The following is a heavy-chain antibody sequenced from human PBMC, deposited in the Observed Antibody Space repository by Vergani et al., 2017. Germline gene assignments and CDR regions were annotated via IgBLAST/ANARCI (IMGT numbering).Heavy chain of an antibody. D-gene: IGHD2-2*01. V-gene: IGHV3-48*01. J-gene: IGHJ3*01. CDR3: AREYSSTSGRAFDF. CDR1: GFDFSSYI. Sequence: HLVESGGGWVQPGGSLRLSCVVSGFDFSSYIMNWVCQAPGKGLEWVSFVSTVTKSQSYAESVKGRFTISRDSAKNSLYLQMDSLRAEATAVYYCAREYSSTSGRAFDFWGQGTKVTVSS. CDR2: VSTVTKSQ.